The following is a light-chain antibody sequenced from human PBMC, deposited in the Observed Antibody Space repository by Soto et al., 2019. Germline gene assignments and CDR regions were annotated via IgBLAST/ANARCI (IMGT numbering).Light chain of an antibody. Sequence: DIQMTQSPSSLSASVGDTVTITCRASQSISVHLNWYQQKPGKVPKLLNYAASNLQSGVPLRFSGSGSETDFALIISSLQPEDFSNYYCQQSYITPYTFGQGTKLEIK. J-gene: IGKJ2*01. CDR3: QQSYITPYT. CDR1: QSISVH. V-gene: IGKV1-39*01. CDR2: AAS.